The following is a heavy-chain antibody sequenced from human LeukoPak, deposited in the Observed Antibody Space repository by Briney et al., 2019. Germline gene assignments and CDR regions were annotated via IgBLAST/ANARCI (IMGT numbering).Heavy chain of an antibody. CDR3: ARVEVGYCSSTSCYGGAHFDY. D-gene: IGHD2-2*01. V-gene: IGHV4-34*01. Sequence: SETLSLTCAVYGGSFSGYYWSWIRQPPKKGLEWIGEINHSGSTNYNPSLKSRVTISVDTSKNQFSLKLSSVTAADTAVYYCARVEVGYCSSTSCYGGAHFDYWGQGTLVTVSS. J-gene: IGHJ4*02. CDR1: GGSFSGYY. CDR2: INHSGST.